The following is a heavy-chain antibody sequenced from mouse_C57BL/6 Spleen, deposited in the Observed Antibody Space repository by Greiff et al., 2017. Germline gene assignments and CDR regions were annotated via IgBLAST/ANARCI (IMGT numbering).Heavy chain of an antibody. V-gene: IGHV5-4*01. J-gene: IGHJ2*01. Sequence: EVKVEESGGGLVKPGGSLKLSCAASGFTFSSYALSWVRQTPEKRLEWVATISDGGSYTYYPDNVKGRFTISRDNAKNNLYLQMSHLKSEDTAMYYCAREEGYYFDYWGQGTTLTVSS. CDR2: ISDGGSYT. CDR1: GFTFSSYA. CDR3: AREEGYYFDY.